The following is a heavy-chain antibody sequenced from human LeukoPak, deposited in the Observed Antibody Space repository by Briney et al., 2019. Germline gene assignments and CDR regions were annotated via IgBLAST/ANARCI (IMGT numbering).Heavy chain of an antibody. Sequence: PETLSLTCTVSGGSISSSSYYWGWIRQPPGKGLEWIGSIYYSGSTYYNPSLKSRVTISVDTSKNQFSLKLSSVTAADTAVYYCARVVCSSTSCYRVVWFDPWGQGTLVTVSS. CDR2: IYYSGST. J-gene: IGHJ5*02. CDR3: ARVVCSSTSCYRVVWFDP. CDR1: GGSISSSSYY. V-gene: IGHV4-39*07. D-gene: IGHD2-2*01.